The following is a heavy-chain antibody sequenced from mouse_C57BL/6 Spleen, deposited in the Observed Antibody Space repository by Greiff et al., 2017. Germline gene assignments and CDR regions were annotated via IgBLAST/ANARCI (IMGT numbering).Heavy chain of an antibody. CDR3: ARSGDYEGAMDY. J-gene: IGHJ4*01. Sequence: QVQLQQPGAELVKPGASVKLSCKASGYTFTSYWMHWVKQRPGQGLEWIGMIHPNSGSTNYNAKFKRKATLTVDKSSSTTYMQLSSLTSEDSAVYYCARSGDYEGAMDYWGQGTSVTVSS. CDR2: IHPNSGST. D-gene: IGHD2-4*01. V-gene: IGHV1-64*01. CDR1: GYTFTSYW.